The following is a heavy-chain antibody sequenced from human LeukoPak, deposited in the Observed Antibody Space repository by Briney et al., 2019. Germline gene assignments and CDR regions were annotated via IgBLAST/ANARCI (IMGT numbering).Heavy chain of an antibody. CDR3: ARFPSYYYDSSGPASMDV. CDR1: GYTFTGYY. J-gene: IGHJ6*03. CDR2: INPNSGGT. V-gene: IGHV1-2*02. D-gene: IGHD3-22*01. Sequence: ASVKVSCKASGYTFTGYYMHWVRQAPGQGLEWMGWINPNSGGTNYAQKFQGRVTMTRDTSISTAYMELSRLRSDDTAVYYCARFPSYYYDSSGPASMDVWGKGTTVAVSS.